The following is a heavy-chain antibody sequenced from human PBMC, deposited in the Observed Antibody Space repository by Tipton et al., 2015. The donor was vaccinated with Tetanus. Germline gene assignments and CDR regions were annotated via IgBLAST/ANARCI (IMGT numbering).Heavy chain of an antibody. J-gene: IGHJ4*02. CDR1: GFIFSSYG. Sequence: SLRLSCAASGFIFSSYGIHWVRQAPGKGLEWVAVSWYDGTDKYYADSVKGRFTISRDNSKNPLYLQMNSLRAEDTAVSYCAREADCSGGSCFSGDFDNWGQGTQVTVSS. CDR3: AREADCSGGSCFSGDFDN. CDR2: SWYDGTDK. V-gene: IGHV3-33*01. D-gene: IGHD2-15*01.